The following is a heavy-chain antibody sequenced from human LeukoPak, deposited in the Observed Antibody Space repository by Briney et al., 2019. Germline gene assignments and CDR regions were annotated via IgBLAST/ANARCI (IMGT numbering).Heavy chain of an antibody. D-gene: IGHD6-19*01. CDR2: IYHSGST. CDR1: GGSISSDY. Sequence: PSETLSLTCTVSGGSISSDYWSWIRQPPGKGLEWIGYIYHSGSTNYNPSLKSRVTISVDTSKNQFSLKLSSVTAADTAVYYCAKSDNSGWSTWFDPWGQGTLVTVSS. J-gene: IGHJ5*02. CDR3: AKSDNSGWSTWFDP. V-gene: IGHV4-59*01.